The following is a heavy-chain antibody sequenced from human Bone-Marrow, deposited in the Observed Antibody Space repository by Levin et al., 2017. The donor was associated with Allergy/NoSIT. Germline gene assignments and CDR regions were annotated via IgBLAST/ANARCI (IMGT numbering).Heavy chain of an antibody. CDR2: ITITGSST. D-gene: IGHD3-22*01. CDR1: GFTFSNYA. CDR3: AKDAPNHYDASGYFSDYFDF. J-gene: IGHJ4*02. V-gene: IGHV3-23*01. Sequence: GGSLRLSCAASGFTFSNYAMSWVRQAPGKGLEWVSAITITGSSTYYADSVKGRFTISRDNSKNTLYLQMNSLRAEDTAVYFCAKDAPNHYDASGYFSDYFDFWGQGNLVTVSS.